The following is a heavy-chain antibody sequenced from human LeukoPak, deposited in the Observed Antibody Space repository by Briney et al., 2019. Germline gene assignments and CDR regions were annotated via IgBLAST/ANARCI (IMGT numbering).Heavy chain of an antibody. CDR2: IRYDGGNK. CDR3: AKEIWPTVTTPGRTYFDY. D-gene: IGHD4-17*01. CDR1: AFPFRNYG. Sequence: GGSLRLSCAASAFPFRNYGMHCVRQAPGKGLEWVAFIRYDGGNKNYADSVKGRFTISRDNPKNTLYLQMNSLRAEDTAVYYCAKEIWPTVTTPGRTYFDYWGQGTLVTVSS. J-gene: IGHJ4*02. V-gene: IGHV3-30*02.